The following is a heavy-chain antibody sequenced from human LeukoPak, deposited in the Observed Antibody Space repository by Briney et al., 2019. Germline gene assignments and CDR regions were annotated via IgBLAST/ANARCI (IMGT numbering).Heavy chain of an antibody. J-gene: IGHJ4*02. CDR3: ARGRIYAVDH. D-gene: IGHD5-12*01. CDR2: IYYSGST. V-gene: IGHV4-31*03. CDR1: GGSISSGSYY. Sequence: SETLSLTCTVSGGSISSGSYYWSWIRQHPGKGLEWIGYIYYSGSTYYNPSLKSRVTISVDTSKNQFSLKLSSVTAADTAVYYCARGRIYAVDHWGQGTLVTVSS.